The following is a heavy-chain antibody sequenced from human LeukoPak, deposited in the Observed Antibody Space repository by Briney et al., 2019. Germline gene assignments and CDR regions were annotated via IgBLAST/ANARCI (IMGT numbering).Heavy chain of an antibody. D-gene: IGHD4-23*01. CDR1: GYTFGSHT. CDR3: ARGRWYAPSGFDY. Sequence: ASVKVSCKASGYTFGSHTMHWVRQAPGQRLEWMGWINAGNGNTKCSQKFQGRVTITRDTSASTAYMELSSLRSEDTAVYYCARGRWYAPSGFDYWGQGTLVTVSS. CDR2: INAGNGNT. V-gene: IGHV1-3*01. J-gene: IGHJ4*02.